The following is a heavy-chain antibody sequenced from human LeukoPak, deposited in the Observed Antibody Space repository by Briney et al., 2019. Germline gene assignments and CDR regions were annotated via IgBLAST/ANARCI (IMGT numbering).Heavy chain of an antibody. J-gene: IGHJ4*02. CDR1: GYSISSGYY. V-gene: IGHV4-38-2*02. CDR3: ARDRPTGNFDY. Sequence: SETLSLTCTVSGYSISSGYYWGWIPQPPGKGLEWIGSINHSGNTYYNPSLKSRVTISVDTSKNQFSLNLSSVTAADTAVYYCARDRPTGNFDYWGQGTLVTVSS. D-gene: IGHD2-8*02. CDR2: INHSGNT.